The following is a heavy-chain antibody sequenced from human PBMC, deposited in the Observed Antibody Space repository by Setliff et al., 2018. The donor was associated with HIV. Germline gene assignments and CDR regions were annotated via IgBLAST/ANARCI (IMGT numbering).Heavy chain of an antibody. CDR3: ARDTGWKIDI. V-gene: IGHV3-7*03. Sequence: GGSLRLSCAASGFTFSRNWMTWVRQAPGKGLEWVANMNQNGGDKNYVGSVRGRFTISRDNAKSSLYLQMNSLRAEDTAVYYCARDTGWKIDIWGQGTMVTVSS. D-gene: IGHD1-1*01. CDR2: MNQNGGDK. J-gene: IGHJ3*02. CDR1: GFTFSRNW.